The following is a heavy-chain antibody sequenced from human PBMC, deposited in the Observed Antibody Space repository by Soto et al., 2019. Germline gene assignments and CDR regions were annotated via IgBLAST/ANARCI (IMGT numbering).Heavy chain of an antibody. CDR1: GGSISSSSYY. Sequence: SETLSLTCTVSGGSISSSSYYWGWIRQPPGKGLEWIGNIYYSGSTYYNPSLKSRVTISVDTSKNQFSLKLSSVTAADTAVYYCARQGTYSSSSFDYWGQGTLVTVSS. D-gene: IGHD6-6*01. CDR2: IYYSGST. V-gene: IGHV4-39*01. CDR3: ARQGTYSSSSFDY. J-gene: IGHJ4*02.